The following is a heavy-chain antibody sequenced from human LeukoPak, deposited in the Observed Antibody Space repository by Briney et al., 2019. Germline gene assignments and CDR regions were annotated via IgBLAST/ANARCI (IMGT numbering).Heavy chain of an antibody. Sequence: GGSLRLSCAASGFTFSNAWMSWVRQAPGKGLEWVGRIKSKTDGGTTDYAAPVKGRFTISRDDSKNTLYLQMNSLRAEDTAVYYCAKGDFYYYMDVWGKGTTVTVSS. CDR1: GFTFSNAW. J-gene: IGHJ6*03. V-gene: IGHV3-15*01. CDR3: AKGDFYYYMDV. CDR2: IKSKTDGGTT.